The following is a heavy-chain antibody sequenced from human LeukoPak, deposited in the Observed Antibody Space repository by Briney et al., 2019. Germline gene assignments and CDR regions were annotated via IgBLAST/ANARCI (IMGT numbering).Heavy chain of an antibody. V-gene: IGHV3-11*01. D-gene: IGHD7-27*01. CDR2: ISSSGSTI. CDR3: ARFSNWGSFYYYGMDV. Sequence: GGSLRLSCAASGFTFSDYYMSWIRQAPGKGLEWVSYISSSGSTIYYADSVKGRFTISRDNAKNSLYLQMNSLRAEDTAVYYCARFSNWGSFYYYGMDVWGQGTTVTVSS. J-gene: IGHJ6*02. CDR1: GFTFSDYY.